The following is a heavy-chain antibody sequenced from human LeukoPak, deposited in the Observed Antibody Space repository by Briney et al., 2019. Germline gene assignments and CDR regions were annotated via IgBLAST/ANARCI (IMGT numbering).Heavy chain of an antibody. Sequence: GGSLRLSCAASGFTFSSYAMSWVRQAPGKGLEWVSAISGSGGSTYYADSVKGRFTISRDNAKNSLYLQMNSLRAEDTAVYYCARESITIFGVAIVSSYDYWGQGTLVTVSS. CDR1: GFTFSSYA. CDR2: ISGSGGST. CDR3: ARESITIFGVAIVSSYDY. V-gene: IGHV3-23*01. J-gene: IGHJ4*02. D-gene: IGHD3-3*01.